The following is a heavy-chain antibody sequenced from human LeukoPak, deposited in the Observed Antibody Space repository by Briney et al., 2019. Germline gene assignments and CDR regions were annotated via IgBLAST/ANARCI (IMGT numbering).Heavy chain of an antibody. D-gene: IGHD3-22*01. J-gene: IGHJ4*02. CDR1: GGTFSSYA. CDR2: IIPIFGTA. Sequence: SVKVSCKASGGTFSSYAISWVRQAPGQGLEWMGGIIPIFGTANYAQKFQGRVTLTTDESTSTAYMALSSLRSEDTAVYYRPRGDDPDYYDSSGYRYWGQGTLVTVSS. CDR3: PRGDDPDYYDSSGYRY. V-gene: IGHV1-69*05.